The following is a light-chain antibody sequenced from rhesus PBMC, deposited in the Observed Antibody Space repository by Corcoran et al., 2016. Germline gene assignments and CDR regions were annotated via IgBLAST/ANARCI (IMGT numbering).Light chain of an antibody. CDR1: QSVRSY. CDR2: GAS. V-gene: IGKV3S9*01. Sequence: EIVMTQSPATLSLSPGERATLSCRASQSVRSYVAWYQQKPAKAPRLPIYGASNRATGVPDRFSGSGAGTDVALIISSLETEDGGVYYCQQYNNWMFTFGQGTKVEIK. J-gene: IGKJ2*01. CDR3: QQYNNWMFT.